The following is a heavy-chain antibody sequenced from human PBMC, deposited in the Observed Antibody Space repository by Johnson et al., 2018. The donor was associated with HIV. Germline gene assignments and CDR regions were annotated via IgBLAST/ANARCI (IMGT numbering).Heavy chain of an antibody. CDR2: INWKGATP. Sequence: VQLVESGGDLVKPGGSLRLSCEASGFSFSDVWMNWVRQAPGKGLEWVSSINWKGATPGSADSVKGRFTISRDNAKNSLYLQMNSLRAEDTAVYYCARQQLSRNVAFDIWGQGTMVTVSS. V-gene: IGHV3-20*04. D-gene: IGHD6-13*01. CDR3: ARQQLSRNVAFDI. J-gene: IGHJ3*02. CDR1: GFSFSDVW.